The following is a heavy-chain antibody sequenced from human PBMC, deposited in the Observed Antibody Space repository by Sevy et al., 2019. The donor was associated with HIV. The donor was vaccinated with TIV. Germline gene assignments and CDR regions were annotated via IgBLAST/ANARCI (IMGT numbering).Heavy chain of an antibody. CDR1: GYTFSNYG. CDR3: ARFGVLGDGFDI. D-gene: IGHD3-3*01. Sequence: ASVKVSCKASGYTFSNYGISWVRQAPGQGLEWMGWISADNGNTDYAQNVQGRVTMTTDPSTTTVYMELRRLRFDDTAVYYCARFGVLGDGFDIWGQGTMVTVSS. V-gene: IGHV1-18*01. J-gene: IGHJ3*02. CDR2: ISADNGNT.